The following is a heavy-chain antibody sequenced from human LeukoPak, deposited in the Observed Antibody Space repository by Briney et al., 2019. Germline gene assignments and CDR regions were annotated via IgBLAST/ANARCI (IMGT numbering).Heavy chain of an antibody. J-gene: IGHJ4*02. CDR2: ISWNSGSI. V-gene: IGHV3-9*01. D-gene: IGHD6-19*01. CDR3: AKGLSIAVADNFDY. Sequence: PGGSLRLSCAASGFTFGDYAMHWVRQAPGKGLEWVSGISWNSGSIGYADSVKGRFTISRDNAKNSLYLQMNSLRAEDTALYYCAKGLSIAVADNFDYWGQGTLVTVSS. CDR1: GFTFGDYA.